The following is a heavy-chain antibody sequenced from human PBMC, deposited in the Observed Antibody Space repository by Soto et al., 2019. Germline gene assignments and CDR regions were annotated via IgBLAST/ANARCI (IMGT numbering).Heavy chain of an antibody. Sequence: ASVKVSCKASGYTSTSYGISWVRQAPGQGLEWMGWISAYNGNTNYAQKLQGRVTMTTDTSTSTAYMELRSLRSDDTAVYYCAIIGYSGYDLGYWGQGALVTVYS. CDR3: AIIGYSGYDLGY. V-gene: IGHV1-18*04. CDR1: GYTSTSYG. J-gene: IGHJ4*02. D-gene: IGHD5-12*01. CDR2: ISAYNGNT.